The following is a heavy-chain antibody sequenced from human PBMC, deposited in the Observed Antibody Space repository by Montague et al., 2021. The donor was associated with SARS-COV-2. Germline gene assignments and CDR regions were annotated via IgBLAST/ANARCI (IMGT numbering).Heavy chain of an antibody. J-gene: IGHJ4*02. CDR1: GDSVASNSAA. D-gene: IGHD4-23*01. Sequence: CAISGDSVASNSAAWNWIRQSPSSGLAWLGRTYYKSKWYNDYAVSVKSRITINPDTSKSQFSLKLSSVTAADTGVYYCARWDPQTLTLIGLRGKSASDYWGQGTLVTVSS. CDR2: TYYKSKWYN. V-gene: IGHV6-1*01. CDR3: ARWDPQTLTLIGLRGKSASDY.